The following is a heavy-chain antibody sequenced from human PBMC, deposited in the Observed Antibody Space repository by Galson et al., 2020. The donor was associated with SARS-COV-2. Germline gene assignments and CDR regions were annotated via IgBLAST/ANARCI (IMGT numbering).Heavy chain of an antibody. V-gene: IGHV5-51*01. Sequence: GESLKISCKGSGYSFTSYWIGWVRQMPGKGLEWMGIIYPGDSDTRYSPSFQGQVTISADKSISTAYLQWSSLKASDTAMYYCARPRIAAAGTHAVGAFDIWGQGTMVTVSS. D-gene: IGHD6-13*01. CDR2: IYPGDSDT. CDR1: GYSFTSYW. CDR3: ARPRIAAAGTHAVGAFDI. J-gene: IGHJ3*02.